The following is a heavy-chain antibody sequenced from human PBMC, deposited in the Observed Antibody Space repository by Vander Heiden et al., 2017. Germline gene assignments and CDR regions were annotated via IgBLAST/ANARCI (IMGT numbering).Heavy chain of an antibody. Sequence: QVQLVQSGAEGKKPGSSVKVSCKASGRPFSSYAISGVRQAPGQGLEWMGGIIPIFGTANYAQKFQGRVTITADESTSTAYMELSSLRSEDTAVYYCARDRPDYYDSSGGYYYGMDVWGQGTTVTVSS. J-gene: IGHJ6*02. CDR1: GRPFSSYA. D-gene: IGHD3-22*01. CDR3: ARDRPDYYDSSGGYYYGMDV. CDR2: IIPIFGTA. V-gene: IGHV1-69*01.